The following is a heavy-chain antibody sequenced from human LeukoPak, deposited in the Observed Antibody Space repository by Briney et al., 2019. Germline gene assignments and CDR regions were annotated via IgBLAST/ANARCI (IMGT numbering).Heavy chain of an antibody. D-gene: IGHD6-19*01. CDR2: IYYSGST. Sequence: PSETLSLTCTVSGGSISSYYWSSIRQPPGKGLEWIGYIYYSGSTNYNPSLKSRVTISVDTSKNQFSLKLSSVTAADTAVYYCARLTYSSGWYKGDAFDIWGQGTMVTVSS. CDR1: GGSISSYY. J-gene: IGHJ3*02. V-gene: IGHV4-59*01. CDR3: ARLTYSSGWYKGDAFDI.